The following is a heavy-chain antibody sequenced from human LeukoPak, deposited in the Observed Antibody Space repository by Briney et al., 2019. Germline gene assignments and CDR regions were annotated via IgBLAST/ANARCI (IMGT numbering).Heavy chain of an antibody. Sequence: PSETLSLTCTVSGGSISSYYWSWIRQPPGKGLEWIGYIYYSGSTNYNPSLKSRVTISVDTSKNQFSLKLSSVTAADTAVYYCARGGTRIMITFGGVIVSRKPTPIDYWGQGTLVTVSS. V-gene: IGHV4-59*12. CDR2: IYYSGST. CDR1: GGSISSYY. D-gene: IGHD3-16*02. CDR3: ARGGTRIMITFGGVIVSRKPTPIDY. J-gene: IGHJ4*02.